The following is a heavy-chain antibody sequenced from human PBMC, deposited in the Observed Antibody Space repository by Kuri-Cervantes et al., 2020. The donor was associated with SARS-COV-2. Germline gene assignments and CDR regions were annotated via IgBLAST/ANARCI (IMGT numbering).Heavy chain of an antibody. CDR3: ARGGFIVVVPAASFDI. D-gene: IGHD2-2*01. V-gene: IGHV1-2*02. Sequence: ASVKVSCKASGYTFTGYYMHWVRQAPGQGLEWMGWINPNSGGTNYAQKLQGRVTMTRDTSISTAYMELSRLRSDDTAVYYCARGGFIVVVPAASFDIWGQGTMVTVSS. CDR2: INPNSGGT. J-gene: IGHJ3*02. CDR1: GYTFTGYY.